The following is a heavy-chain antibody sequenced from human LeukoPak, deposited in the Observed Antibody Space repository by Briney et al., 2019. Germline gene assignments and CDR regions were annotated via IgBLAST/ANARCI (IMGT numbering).Heavy chain of an antibody. V-gene: IGHV1-69*04. CDR3: ARDKKGFGELLRPIDAFDI. Sequence: ASVKVSCKASGGTFSSYAISWVRQAPGQGLEWMGRIIPILGIANYAQKFQGRVTITADKSTSTAYMELSSLRSEDTAVYYCARDKKGFGELLRPIDAFDIWGQGTMVTVPS. CDR1: GGTFSSYA. CDR2: IIPILGIA. J-gene: IGHJ3*02. D-gene: IGHD3-10*01.